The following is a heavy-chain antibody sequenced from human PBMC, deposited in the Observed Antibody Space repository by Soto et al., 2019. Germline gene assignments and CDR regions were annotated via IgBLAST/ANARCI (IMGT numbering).Heavy chain of an antibody. J-gene: IGHJ4*02. Sequence: SQTLSLTCAISGDSVSSNSAAWNWIRQSPSRGLEWLGRTYYRSKWYNDYAVSVKSRITINPDTSENQFSLQLNSVTPEDTAVYYCAREVGYSSSWSNYFDYWGQGTLVTVSS. CDR1: GDSVSSNSAA. D-gene: IGHD6-13*01. CDR2: TYYRSKWYN. CDR3: AREVGYSSSWSNYFDY. V-gene: IGHV6-1*01.